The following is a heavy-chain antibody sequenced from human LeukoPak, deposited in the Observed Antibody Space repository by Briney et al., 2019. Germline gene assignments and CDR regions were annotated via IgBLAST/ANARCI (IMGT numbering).Heavy chain of an antibody. CDR1: VGTFSSYA. V-gene: IGHV1-69*04. CDR3: AREAYSGSSDY. J-gene: IGHJ4*02. CDR2: IIPILGIA. D-gene: IGHD1-26*01. Sequence: SVKVSCKASVGTFSSYAVSWVRQAPGQGLEWMGRIIPILGIANYAQKFQGRVTITADKSTSTAYMELSSLRSEDTAVYYCAREAYSGSSDYWGQGTLVTVSS.